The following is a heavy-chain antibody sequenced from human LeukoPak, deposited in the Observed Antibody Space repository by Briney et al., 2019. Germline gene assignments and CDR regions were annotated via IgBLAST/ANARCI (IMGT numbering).Heavy chain of an antibody. CDR3: GQGYSYGKY. D-gene: IGHD5-18*01. CDR2: ISGSGGST. Sequence: ETLSLTCTVSGYSISSGYYWGWIRRPPGKGLAWVSAISGSGGSTYYTDSVKGRFTISRDNSKNTLYLQMNSLRAEDTAVYYCGQGYSYGKYWGQGTLATVSS. CDR1: GYSISSGYY. V-gene: IGHV3-23*01. J-gene: IGHJ4*02.